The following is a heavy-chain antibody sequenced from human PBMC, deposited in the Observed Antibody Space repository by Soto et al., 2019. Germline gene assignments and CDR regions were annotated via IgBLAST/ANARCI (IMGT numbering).Heavy chain of an antibody. CDR2: IYYSGST. CDR3: ASLPRTTYYDILTGYYGYFDY. Sequence: PSETLSLTCTVSGVSISNSSYYWSWIRQPPGKGLEWIGYIYYSGSTNYNPSLKSRVTISVDTSKNQFSLKLSSVTAADTAVYYCASLPRTTYYDILTGYYGYFDYWGQGTLVTVSS. J-gene: IGHJ4*02. CDR1: GVSISNSSYY. D-gene: IGHD3-9*01. V-gene: IGHV4-61*01.